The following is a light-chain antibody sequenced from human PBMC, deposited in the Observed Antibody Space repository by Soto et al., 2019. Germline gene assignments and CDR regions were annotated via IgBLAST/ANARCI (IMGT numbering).Light chain of an antibody. V-gene: IGLV1-47*01. CDR3: AAWDDTLNGLV. CDR2: RAS. Sequence: LTQPPSASGTPGQRVTISCSGSSSNIGSNYVYWYQQVPGTAPRLLMYRASQRPSGVPDRFSGSKSGTSASLAISGLRSEYEADYYCAAWDDTLNGLVFGGGTKLTVL. CDR1: SSNIGSNY. J-gene: IGLJ2*01.